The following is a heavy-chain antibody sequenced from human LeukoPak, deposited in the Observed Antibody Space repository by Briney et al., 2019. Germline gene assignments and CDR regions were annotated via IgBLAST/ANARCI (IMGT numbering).Heavy chain of an antibody. V-gene: IGHV4-39*01. D-gene: IGHD6-13*01. CDR2: IYYSGST. CDR1: GGSISSSSYY. Sequence: SETLSLTCTVSGGSISSSSYYWGWIRQPPGKGLEWIGSIYYSGSTYYNPSLKSRVTTSVDTSKNQFSLKLSSVTAADTAVYYCARRTLGEQQLVDWFDPWGQGTLVTVSS. CDR3: ARRTLGEQQLVDWFDP. J-gene: IGHJ5*02.